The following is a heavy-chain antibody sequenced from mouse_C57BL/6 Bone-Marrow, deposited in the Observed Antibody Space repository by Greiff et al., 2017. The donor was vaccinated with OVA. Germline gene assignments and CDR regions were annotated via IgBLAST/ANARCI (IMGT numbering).Heavy chain of an antibody. CDR1: GYTFTSYG. Sequence: SGAELARPGASVKLSCKASGYTFTSYGLSWVKQRTGQGLAWIGEIYPRSGNTYYNEQFKGKATLTAYKSSSTAYMELRSLTSEDSAVYFCARPFTTVVEDYAMDYWGQGTSVTVSS. D-gene: IGHD1-1*01. CDR3: ARPFTTVVEDYAMDY. CDR2: IYPRSGNT. J-gene: IGHJ4*01. V-gene: IGHV1-81*01.